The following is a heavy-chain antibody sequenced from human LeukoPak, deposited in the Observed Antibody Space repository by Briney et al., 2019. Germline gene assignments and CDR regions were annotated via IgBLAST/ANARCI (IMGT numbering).Heavy chain of an antibody. CDR1: SGSIRPYY. D-gene: IGHD2-15*01. CDR3: ARLGFCRGDNCLDDY. Sequence: SETLSLTCTVSSGSIRPYYWSWMRQPPEKGPEYVGYIFHTGGTNYNPSLGSRVTVSLDTSKNQFSLKLSSVTAADTAVYYCARLGFCRGDNCLDDYWGQGTLVTVSS. V-gene: IGHV4-59*08. CDR2: IFHTGGT. J-gene: IGHJ4*02.